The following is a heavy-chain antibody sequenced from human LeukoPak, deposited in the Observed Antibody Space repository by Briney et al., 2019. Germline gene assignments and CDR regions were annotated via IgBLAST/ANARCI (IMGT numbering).Heavy chain of an antibody. CDR1: GFTFSSYA. J-gene: IGHJ6*03. Sequence: GGSLRLSCAASGFTFSSYAMHWVRQAPGKGLEWVAVISYDGSNKYYADSVKGRFTISRDNSKNTLYLQMNSLRAEDTAVYYCARGYCSSTSCLYSYYYYYYMDVWGKGTTVTVSS. CDR2: ISYDGSNK. D-gene: IGHD2-2*01. CDR3: ARGYCSSTSCLYSYYYYYYMDV. V-gene: IGHV3-30-3*01.